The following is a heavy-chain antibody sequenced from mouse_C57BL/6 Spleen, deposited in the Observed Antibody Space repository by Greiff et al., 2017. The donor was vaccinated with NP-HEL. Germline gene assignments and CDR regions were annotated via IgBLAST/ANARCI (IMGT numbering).Heavy chain of an antibody. Sequence: VQLQQSGAELAKPGASVKLSCKASGYTFTRYWMHWVKQRPGQGLEWIGYINPSSGYTKYNQKFKDKATLTADKSSSTPSMQLSILTYEDSAVYYCASYYHSSPYYFDYWGQGTTLTVSS. CDR2: INPSSGYT. J-gene: IGHJ2*01. V-gene: IGHV1-7*01. CDR1: GYTFTRYW. D-gene: IGHD1-1*01. CDR3: ASYYHSSPYYFDY.